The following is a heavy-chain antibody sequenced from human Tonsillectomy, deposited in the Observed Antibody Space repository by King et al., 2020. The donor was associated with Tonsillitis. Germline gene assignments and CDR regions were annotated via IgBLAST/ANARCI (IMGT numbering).Heavy chain of an antibody. CDR2: IYFNGST. V-gene: IGHV4-59*08. CDR3: ASLHSSGWYNWFDP. CDR1: GGSISIYY. Sequence: QLQESGPGLVKPSETLSLTCTVSGGSISIYYWSCIRQPPGKGLEWIGYIYFNGSTTYNPSLKSLVTISVDTSKNQFFLMMSSVTAADTALYYCASLHSSGWYNWFDPWGQGTLVTVSS. D-gene: IGHD6-19*01. J-gene: IGHJ5*02.